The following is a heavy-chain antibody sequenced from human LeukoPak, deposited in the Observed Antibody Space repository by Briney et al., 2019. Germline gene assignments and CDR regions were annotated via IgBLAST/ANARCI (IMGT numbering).Heavy chain of an antibody. Sequence: ASVKVSCKGGTSTHYAISWVRQAPGQGLEWMGGINPNFGTVNYAQKFQGRVTITTDESTSTAYMELSSLRSEDTAVYYCARGASSGYFRPAYYYYMDVWGKGTSVIVSS. CDR2: INPNFGTV. J-gene: IGHJ6*03. V-gene: IGHV1-69*05. CDR1: GTSTHYA. D-gene: IGHD3-22*01. CDR3: ARGASSGYFRPAYYYYMDV.